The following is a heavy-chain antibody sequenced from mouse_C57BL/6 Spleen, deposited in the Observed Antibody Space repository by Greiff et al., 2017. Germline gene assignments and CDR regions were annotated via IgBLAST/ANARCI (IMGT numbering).Heavy chain of an antibody. CDR1: GYAFSSYW. D-gene: IGHD3-2*02. CDR3: AREGDSSGYSYAMDY. CDR2: IYPGDGDT. V-gene: IGHV1-80*01. J-gene: IGHJ4*01. Sequence: QVQLQQSGAELVKPGASVKISCKASGYAFSSYWLNWVKQRPGKGLEWIGQIYPGDGDTNYNGKFKGKATLTADKSSSTAYMQLSSLTSEDSAVYFCAREGDSSGYSYAMDYWGQGTSVTVSS.